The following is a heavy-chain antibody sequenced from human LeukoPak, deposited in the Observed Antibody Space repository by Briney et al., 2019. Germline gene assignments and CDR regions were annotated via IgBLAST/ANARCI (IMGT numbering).Heavy chain of an antibody. CDR3: AKIGRTGTTGHYYYYMDV. V-gene: IGHV3-23*01. J-gene: IGHJ6*03. Sequence: GGSLRLSCAASGFTFSSHGMNWVRQAPGKGLEWVSGISPNGVITYYADSVKGRFTISRDNSKSTLYLQMDSLRAEDTAVYYCAKIGRTGTTGHYYYYMDVWGKGTTVTISS. D-gene: IGHD1-1*01. CDR1: GFTFSSHG. CDR2: ISPNGVIT.